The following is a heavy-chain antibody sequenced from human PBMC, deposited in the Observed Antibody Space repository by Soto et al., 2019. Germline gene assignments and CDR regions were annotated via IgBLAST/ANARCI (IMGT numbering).Heavy chain of an antibody. J-gene: IGHJ3*02. CDR3: ARDGDYGDYVAFDI. Sequence: ASVKVSCKASGYTFTVCYMHWVRQAPGQGLEWMGWINPNSGGTNYAQKFQGWVTMTRDTSISTAYMELSRLRSDDTAVYYCARDGDYGDYVAFDIWGQGTMVTVSS. CDR2: INPNSGGT. V-gene: IGHV1-2*04. CDR1: GYTFTVCY. D-gene: IGHD4-17*01.